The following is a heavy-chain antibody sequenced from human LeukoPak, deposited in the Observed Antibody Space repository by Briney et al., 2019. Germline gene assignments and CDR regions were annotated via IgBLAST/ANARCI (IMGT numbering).Heavy chain of an antibody. Sequence: PGGSLTLSCAASGFTFSSYEMNWVRQAPGKGLEGVSHINGSGGSKYYSDSVKGRFTISRDNSKNTLYLQMISLRVEDTSVYYYTKVEGQYYYSYSYYMDVWGKGTTVTVSS. V-gene: IGHV3-23*01. J-gene: IGHJ6*03. CDR2: INGSGGSK. CDR3: TKVEGQYYYSYSYYMDV. CDR1: GFTFSSYE. D-gene: IGHD2/OR15-2a*01.